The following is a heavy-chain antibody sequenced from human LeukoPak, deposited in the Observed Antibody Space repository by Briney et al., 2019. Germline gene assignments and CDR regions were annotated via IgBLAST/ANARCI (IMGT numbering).Heavy chain of an antibody. Sequence: SETLSLTCTVSGGSISTYYWSWIRQPPGKGLEWIAYIDYRGSTTYNPSLRSRVTISVDTSRNQLSLKLSSVTAADTAVYYCARSRSGYSYDHAAFEIWGQGTMVTVSS. CDR3: ARSRSGYSYDHAAFEI. CDR1: GGSISTYY. CDR2: IDYRGST. V-gene: IGHV4-59*01. J-gene: IGHJ3*02. D-gene: IGHD5-18*01.